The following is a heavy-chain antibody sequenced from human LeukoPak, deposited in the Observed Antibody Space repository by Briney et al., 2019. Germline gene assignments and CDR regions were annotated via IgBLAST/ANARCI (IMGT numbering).Heavy chain of an antibody. CDR3: ARQVPAAMFWSGAFDI. V-gene: IGHV4-39*01. D-gene: IGHD2-2*01. Sequence: PSETLSLTCTVSGGSISSSSYYWGWIRQPPGKGLEWIGSIYYSGSTYYNPSLKSRVTISVDTSKNQFSLKLSSVTAADTAVYYCARQVPAAMFWSGAFDIWGQGTMVTVSS. J-gene: IGHJ3*02. CDR2: IYYSGST. CDR1: GGSISSSSYY.